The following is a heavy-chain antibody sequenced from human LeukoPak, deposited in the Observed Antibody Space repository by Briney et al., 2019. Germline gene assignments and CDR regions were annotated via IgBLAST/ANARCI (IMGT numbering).Heavy chain of an antibody. V-gene: IGHV3-7*01. CDR3: ARDLDPFVSAFDV. CDR1: GFTFSSFW. CDR2: IQQDGSEK. J-gene: IGHJ3*01. Sequence: GGSLRLSCAASGFTFSSFWMSWVRQAPGKGLEWVANIQQDGSEKYYVDSVKGRFTISRDSAKNSLYLQMNSLRAEDTAVYYCARDLDPFVSAFDVWGQGTMVTVSS. D-gene: IGHD2/OR15-2a*01.